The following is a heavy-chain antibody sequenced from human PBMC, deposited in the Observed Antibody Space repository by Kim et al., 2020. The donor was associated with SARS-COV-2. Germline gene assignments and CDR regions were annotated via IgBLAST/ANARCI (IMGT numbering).Heavy chain of an antibody. D-gene: IGHD2-2*01. CDR3: ARSRGGGYQVTALDY. CDR2: IFYSGST. V-gene: IGHV4-59*08. J-gene: IGHJ4*02. Sequence: SETLSLTCTVSGGSISNYYWSWIRQPPGKGLEWIGYIFYSGSTHYNPSLKSRVTISVDMSKSQSSLRLNSVTAADTAVYYCARSRGGGYQVTALDYWGQGALVTVSS. CDR1: GGSISNYY.